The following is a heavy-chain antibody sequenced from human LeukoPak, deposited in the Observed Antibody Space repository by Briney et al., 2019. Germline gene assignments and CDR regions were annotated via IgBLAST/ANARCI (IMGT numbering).Heavy chain of an antibody. V-gene: IGHV3-21*01. D-gene: IGHD2-15*01. J-gene: IGHJ4*02. Sequence: GGSLRLSCAASGFTFSSYSMNWVRQAPGKGLEWVSSISSSDTYIHDADSVKGRFTISRGNAKNSLYLQMNSLRAEDTAVYYCARGGGYCGAGICYYFDSWGQGTLVTVSS. CDR3: ARGGGYCGAGICYYFDS. CDR1: GFTFSSYS. CDR2: ISSSDTYI.